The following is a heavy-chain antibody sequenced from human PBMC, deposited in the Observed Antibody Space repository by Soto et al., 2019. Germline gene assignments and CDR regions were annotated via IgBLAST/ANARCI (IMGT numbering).Heavy chain of an antibody. J-gene: IGHJ4*02. Sequence: ASVNVSCKASGYTFTSYGISWVRQAPGQGLEWMGWISAYNGNTNYAQKLQGRVTMTTDTSTSTAYMELRSLRSDDTAGYYCAADLTIAVAGNLGYWGQGTLVTVSS. CDR3: AADLTIAVAGNLGY. V-gene: IGHV1-18*01. D-gene: IGHD6-19*01. CDR1: GYTFTSYG. CDR2: ISAYNGNT.